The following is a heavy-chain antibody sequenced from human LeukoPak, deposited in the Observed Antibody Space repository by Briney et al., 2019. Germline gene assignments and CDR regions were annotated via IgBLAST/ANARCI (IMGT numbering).Heavy chain of an antibody. D-gene: IGHD2-15*01. CDR2: VSYSGST. J-gene: IGHJ4*02. V-gene: IGHV4-59*08. CDR3: ARGGIVVVVAAYYFDY. Sequence: SETLSLTCTVSGGSISSYYWSWVRQPPGKGLEWIGYVSYSGSTDYNPSLKSRVTISVDTSKNQFSLKLSSVTAADTAVYYCARGGIVVVVAAYYFDYWGQGTLVTVSS. CDR1: GGSISSYY.